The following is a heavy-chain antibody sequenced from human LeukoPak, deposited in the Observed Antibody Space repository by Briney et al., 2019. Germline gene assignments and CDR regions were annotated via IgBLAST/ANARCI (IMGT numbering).Heavy chain of an antibody. J-gene: IGHJ6*04. CDR1: GYTFTSYY. Sequence: ASVKVSCKASGYTFTSYYMHWVRQAPGQGLEWMGIINASDGRTSYAQKFQGRVTMTRDTSISTAYMELSRLRSDDTAVYYCARSRTYYYGFGDVWGKGTTVTISS. CDR2: INASDGRT. D-gene: IGHD3-10*01. CDR3: ARSRTYYYGFGDV. V-gene: IGHV1-46*01.